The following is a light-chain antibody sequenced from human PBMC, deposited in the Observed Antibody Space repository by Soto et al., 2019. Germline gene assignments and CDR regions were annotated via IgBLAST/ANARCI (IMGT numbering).Light chain of an antibody. J-gene: IGLJ1*01. Sequence: SVLTQPPSVSAAPGQKVTISCSGSSSNIGDNYVSWYQQLPGTAPKFLIYDNNKRPSGIPDRFSGSKSGTSATLGITGLQTGDEADYYCGTWDSSLGVFVFGTGTKLTVL. CDR3: GTWDSSLGVFV. CDR1: SSNIGDNY. V-gene: IGLV1-51*01. CDR2: DNN.